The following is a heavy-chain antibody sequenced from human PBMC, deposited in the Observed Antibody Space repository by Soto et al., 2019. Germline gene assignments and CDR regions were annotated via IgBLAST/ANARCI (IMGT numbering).Heavy chain of an antibody. D-gene: IGHD4-4*01. V-gene: IGHV1-2*04. Sequence: QVQLVQSGAEVKKPGASVKVSCKTSGYTFTDYYVHWVRQAPGHGLEWMGWINPDNGGTNYAQKFQYWVTLTRDTSITTTYMALSRLKSDDTAVYYCARGRKTTATVGGDFYPWGQGTLVSVSS. CDR2: INPDNGGT. CDR3: ARGRKTTATVGGDFYP. J-gene: IGHJ5*02. CDR1: GYTFTDYY.